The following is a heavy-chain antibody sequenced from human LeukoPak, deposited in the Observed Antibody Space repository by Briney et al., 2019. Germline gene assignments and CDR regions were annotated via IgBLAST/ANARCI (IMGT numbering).Heavy chain of an antibody. J-gene: IGHJ4*02. CDR3: AKKSPDSSGNPAYD. D-gene: IGHD4-23*01. CDR2: ISRSGTET. Sequence: GGSLRLSCAGAGFTFSNYGMSWVRQAPGKGLEWVSVISRSGTETYHADSVRGRFTISRDNAKNTLYLQMNSLRAEDTAVYYCAKKSPDSSGNPAYDWGQGTLVAVSS. V-gene: IGHV3-23*01. CDR1: GFTFSNYG.